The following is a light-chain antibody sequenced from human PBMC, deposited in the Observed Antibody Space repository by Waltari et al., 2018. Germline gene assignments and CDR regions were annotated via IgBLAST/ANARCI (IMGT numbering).Light chain of an antibody. CDR2: EDN. CDR1: SGSIASNY. Sequence: NFMLTQPHSVSESPGKTVTISCTRSSGSIASNYVQGYQQRPGSAPTTVIYEDNQRPSGVPDRFSGSIDSSSNSASLTISGLKTEDEADYYCQSYDSSSWVFGGGTKLTVL. J-gene: IGLJ3*02. V-gene: IGLV6-57*03. CDR3: QSYDSSSWV.